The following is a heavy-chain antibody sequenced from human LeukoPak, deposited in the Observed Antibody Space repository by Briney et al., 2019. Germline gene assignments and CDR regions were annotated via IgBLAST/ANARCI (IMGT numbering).Heavy chain of an antibody. J-gene: IGHJ3*02. CDR3: AREFNAFDI. V-gene: IGHV3-30-3*01. Sequence: GGSLRLSCAASGFTFSSYAMHWFRQAPGKGLEWVAVISYDGSNKYYADSVKGRFTISRDNSKNTLYLQMNSLRAEDTAVYYCAREFNAFDIWGQGTMVTVSS. CDR1: GFTFSSYA. CDR2: ISYDGSNK.